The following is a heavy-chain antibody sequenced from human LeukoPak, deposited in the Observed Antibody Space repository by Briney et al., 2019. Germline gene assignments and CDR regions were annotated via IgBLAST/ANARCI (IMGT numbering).Heavy chain of an antibody. CDR3: ARDTYVDDMLYQYFDY. D-gene: IGHD4-17*01. CDR1: SYSISSGSY. Sequence: SETLSLTCAVSSYSISSGSYWGRIRQSPGKGLEWVGSIFHSGNSYYNPSLKSRLTMSVDTSKNQFSLKLTSVTAADTALYYCARDTYVDDMLYQYFDYWGQGILVTVSS. V-gene: IGHV4-38-2*02. CDR2: IFHSGNS. J-gene: IGHJ4*02.